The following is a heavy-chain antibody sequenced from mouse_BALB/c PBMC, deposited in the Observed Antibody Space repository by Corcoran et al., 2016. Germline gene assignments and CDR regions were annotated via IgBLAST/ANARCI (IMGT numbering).Heavy chain of an antibody. CDR3: ARRRLITTRNYFDY. Sequence: EVQLQQSGPELVKPGASVKMSYKASGYTFTDYYMDWVKQSHGESFEWIGRVNPYNGGTSYNQKFKGKATLTVDKSSSTAYMELNSLTSEDSAVYYCARRRLITTRNYFDYWGQGTTLTVSS. V-gene: IGHV1-19*01. CDR1: GYTFTDYY. CDR2: VNPYNGGT. J-gene: IGHJ2*01. D-gene: IGHD1-1*01.